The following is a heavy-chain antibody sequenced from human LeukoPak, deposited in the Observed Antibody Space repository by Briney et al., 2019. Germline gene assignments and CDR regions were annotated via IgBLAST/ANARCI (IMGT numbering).Heavy chain of an antibody. CDR3: ARDRGDLDY. CDR2: IYHSGST. CDR1: GYSISSGYY. Sequence: SETLSLTCTVSGYSISSGYYWGWIRQPPGKGLEWIGSIYHSGSTYYNPSLKSRVTISVDTSKNQFSLNLTSVTAADTAVYYCARDRGDLDYWGQGTLVTVSS. J-gene: IGHJ4*02. V-gene: IGHV4-38-2*02.